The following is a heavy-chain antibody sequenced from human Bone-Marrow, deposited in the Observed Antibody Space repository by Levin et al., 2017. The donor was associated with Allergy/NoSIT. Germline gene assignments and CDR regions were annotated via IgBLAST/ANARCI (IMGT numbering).Heavy chain of an antibody. CDR2: INQRGTA. CDR1: GVSIDTYNW. CDR3: ARINQASGFKNWFDP. D-gene: IGHD6-25*01. V-gene: IGHV4-4*02. J-gene: IGHJ5*02. Sequence: TTSETLSLTCDVSGVSIDTYNWWTWVRQPPGKGLQWIGEINQRGTATYNSSLRSRVLMSVDKSTNQFSLMVNSVTAADTAVYYCARINQASGFKNWFDPWGPGILVAVS.